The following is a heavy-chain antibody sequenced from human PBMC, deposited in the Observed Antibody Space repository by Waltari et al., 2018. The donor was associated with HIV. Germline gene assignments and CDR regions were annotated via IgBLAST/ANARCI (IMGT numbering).Heavy chain of an antibody. D-gene: IGHD1-26*01. V-gene: IGHV3-7*01. CDR3: ARIGTFPHNYAIDF. J-gene: IGHJ6*02. CDR1: GLTFPNYW. Sequence: EVQLMESGGGLVQSGGSLRLPCAGSGLTFPNYWMSWVRQTPGKGLEWVAYIKDDGSEKYYMGSVKGRFTISRDNAKNSMFLQMNSLRAEDTAVYYCARIGTFPHNYAIDFWGQGTTVTVSS. CDR2: IKDDGSEK.